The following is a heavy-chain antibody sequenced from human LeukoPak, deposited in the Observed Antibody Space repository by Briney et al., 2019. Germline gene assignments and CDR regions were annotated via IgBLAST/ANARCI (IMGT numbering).Heavy chain of an antibody. CDR3: ARDLSNSGLVRVFRGYYYMDV. V-gene: IGHV4-39*07. CDR1: GGSISSSSYY. J-gene: IGHJ6*03. D-gene: IGHD3-10*01. CDR2: IYYSGST. Sequence: SETLSLTCTVSGGSISSSSYYWGWIRQPPGKGLEWIGSIYYSGSTYYNPSLKSRVTISVDTSKNQFSLKLSSATAADTAVYYCARDLSNSGLVRVFRGYYYMDVWGKGTTVTVSS.